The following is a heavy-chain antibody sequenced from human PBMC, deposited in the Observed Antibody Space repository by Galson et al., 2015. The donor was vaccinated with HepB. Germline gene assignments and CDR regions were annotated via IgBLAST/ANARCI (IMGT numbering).Heavy chain of an antibody. Sequence: LRLSCAASGFTFNTCSMNWVRQAPGKGLEWVSYISSSSSTIYYADSVKGRFTISRDNAKNSLYLQMNSLRDEDTAVYYCARGRSSWYGNWFDPWGQGTLVTVSS. CDR2: ISSSSSTI. V-gene: IGHV3-48*02. J-gene: IGHJ5*02. D-gene: IGHD6-13*01. CDR1: GFTFNTCS. CDR3: ARGRSSWYGNWFDP.